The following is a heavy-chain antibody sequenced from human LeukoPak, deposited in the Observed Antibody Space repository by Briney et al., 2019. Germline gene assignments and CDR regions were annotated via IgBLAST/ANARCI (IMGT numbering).Heavy chain of an antibody. CDR2: IYTSGST. CDR1: GDSISSYF. J-gene: IGHJ4*02. V-gene: IGHV4-4*07. D-gene: IGHD3-10*01. CDR3: ARAGMVRGVISRIDYFDY. Sequence: SETLSLICTVSGDSISSYFWSWIRQPAGKGLEWIGRIYTSGSTNYSPSLKSRVTMSVDTSKNQFSLKLNSVTAADTAVYYCARAGMVRGVISRIDYFDYWGQGTLVTVSS.